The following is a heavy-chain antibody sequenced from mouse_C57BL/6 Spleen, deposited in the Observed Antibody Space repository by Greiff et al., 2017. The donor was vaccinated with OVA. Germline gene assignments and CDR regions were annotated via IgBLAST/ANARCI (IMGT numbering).Heavy chain of an antibody. CDR2: IHPNSGST. D-gene: IGHD4-1*01. CDR3: ARDWDKVFAY. J-gene: IGHJ3*01. V-gene: IGHV1-64*01. CDR1: GYTFTSYW. Sequence: VQLQQSGAELVKPGASVKLSCKASGYTFTSYWMHWVKQRPGQGLEWIGMIHPNSGSTNYNEKFKSKATLTVDKSSSTAYMQLSSLTSEDSAVYYCARDWDKVFAYWGQGTLVTVSA.